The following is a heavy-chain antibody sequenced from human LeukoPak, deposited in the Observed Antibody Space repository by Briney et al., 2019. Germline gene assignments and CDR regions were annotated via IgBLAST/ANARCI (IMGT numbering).Heavy chain of an antibody. D-gene: IGHD2-2*01. Sequence: AGRSLRLSCAASGFTFSSYAMHWVRQAPGKGLEWVAVISYDGSNKYYADSVKGRITISRDNSKNTLYLQMNSLRAEDTAVYYCARVWRGYCSSTSCYFFSGDYYYYGMDVWGQGTTVTVSS. V-gene: IGHV3-30*04. CDR2: ISYDGSNK. J-gene: IGHJ6*02. CDR1: GFTFSSYA. CDR3: ARVWRGYCSSTSCYFFSGDYYYYGMDV.